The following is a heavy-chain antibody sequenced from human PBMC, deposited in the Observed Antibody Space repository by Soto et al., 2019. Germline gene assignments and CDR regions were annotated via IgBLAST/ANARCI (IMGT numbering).Heavy chain of an antibody. Sequence: HVTLKESGPVLVNPTETLTLTCTVSGFSLSNGKVGVSWIRQPPGKALEWLAHIFSNDEKSYRKSLKSRLTISEDTSKSQVVLTMTNVDPVDTATYYCARILFGRSVAGGYFYMDVWGKGTTVTVSS. D-gene: IGHD6-19*01. CDR1: GFSLSNGKVG. V-gene: IGHV2-26*01. J-gene: IGHJ6*03. CDR2: IFSNDEK. CDR3: ARILFGRSVAGGYFYMDV.